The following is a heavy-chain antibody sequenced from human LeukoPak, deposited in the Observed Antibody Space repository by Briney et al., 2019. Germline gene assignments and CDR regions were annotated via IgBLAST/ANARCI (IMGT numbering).Heavy chain of an antibody. Sequence: PSETLSLTCTVSGGSISIGSYYWSSIRQPAGKGLEWIGRIYTSGRTNYNPSLKSRVTISVDTSKNQFSLKLSSVTAADTAVYYCARDTSGSYYNPHFDYWGQGTLVTVSS. J-gene: IGHJ4*02. CDR2: IYTSGRT. CDR3: ARDTSGSYYNPHFDY. V-gene: IGHV4-61*02. D-gene: IGHD3-10*01. CDR1: GGSISIGSYY.